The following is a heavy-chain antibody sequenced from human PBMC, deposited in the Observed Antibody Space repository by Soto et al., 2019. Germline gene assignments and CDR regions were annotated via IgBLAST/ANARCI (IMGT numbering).Heavy chain of an antibody. D-gene: IGHD3-3*01. J-gene: IGHJ4*02. V-gene: IGHV1-18*01. CDR2: ISAYNGNT. Sequence: ASVKVSCKASGYTFNSYGISWVRQAPGQGLEWMGWISAYNGNTNYAQKLQGRVTMTTDTSTSTAYMELRSLRSDDTAVYYCARDRPYDFWSGLFDYWRQGTLVTVSS. CDR3: ARDRPYDFWSGLFDY. CDR1: GYTFNSYG.